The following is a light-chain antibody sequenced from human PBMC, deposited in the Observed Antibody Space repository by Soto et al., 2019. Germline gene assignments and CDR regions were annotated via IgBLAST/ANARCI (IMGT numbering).Light chain of an antibody. CDR2: DVS. CDR1: SSDVGGYKY. Sequence: QSALTQPASVSGSPGQSITISCTGTSSDVGGYKYVSWYQQHPGKAPKLMIYDVSNRPSGVSNRFSGSKSGNTASLTISGLQAEDEAYYYCSSYTSSSTVLVGGGTKVTVL. V-gene: IGLV2-14*01. CDR3: SSYTSSSTVL. J-gene: IGLJ2*01.